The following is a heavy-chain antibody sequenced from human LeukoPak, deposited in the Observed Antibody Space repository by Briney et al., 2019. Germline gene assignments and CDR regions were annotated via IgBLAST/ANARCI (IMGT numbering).Heavy chain of an antibody. D-gene: IGHD3-10*01. Sequence: PSETLSLTCTVSGGSISSGGDYWSWIRQHPGKGLEWIGYIHYSGSTYSNPSLNSRVTISVHTSKNQFSLNLSSVTAADTAVYYCARTYGSASYFFNDYWGQGTLVTVSS. CDR2: IHYSGST. J-gene: IGHJ4*02. CDR3: ARTYGSASYFFNDY. CDR1: GGSISSGGDY. V-gene: IGHV4-31*03.